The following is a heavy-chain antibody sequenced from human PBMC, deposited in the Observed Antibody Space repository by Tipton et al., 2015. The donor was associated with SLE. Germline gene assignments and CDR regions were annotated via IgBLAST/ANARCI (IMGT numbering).Heavy chain of an antibody. CDR3: GRGSSIGWYFNGFGP. Sequence: SLRLSCAASGFTFSSYAMHWVRQAPGKGLEYVSAISSNGGSTYYANSGKGRFTISRANSKNTLYLQMGSLRAEDVAVDYWGRGSSIGWYFNGFGPWGQGTLVTVSS. D-gene: IGHD6-19*01. V-gene: IGHV3-64*01. CDR2: ISSNGGST. J-gene: IGHJ5*02. CDR1: GFTFSSYA.